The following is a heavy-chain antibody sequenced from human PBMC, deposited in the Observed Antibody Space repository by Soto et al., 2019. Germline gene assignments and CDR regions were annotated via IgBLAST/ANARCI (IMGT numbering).Heavy chain of an antibody. Sequence: SGPTLVNPTQTLTLTCTFSGFSLSTSGMCVSWIRQPPGKALEWLALIDWDDDKYYSTSLKTRLTISKDTSKNQVVLTMTNMDPVDTATYYCARILSGGVYSGSYLDWGQGTLVTVSS. D-gene: IGHD1-26*01. V-gene: IGHV2-70*01. J-gene: IGHJ4*02. CDR3: ARILSGGVYSGSYLD. CDR1: GFSLSTSGMC. CDR2: IDWDDDK.